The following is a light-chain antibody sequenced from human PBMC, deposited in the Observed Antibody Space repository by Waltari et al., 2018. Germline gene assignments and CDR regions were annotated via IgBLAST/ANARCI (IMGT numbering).Light chain of an antibody. CDR1: SSDVGGYNY. CDR2: DVS. V-gene: IGLV2-11*01. J-gene: IGLJ3*02. Sequence: QSALTQPRSVSGSPGQSVTISCTGTSSDVGGYNYVSWYQQHPGKVPKLMIYDVSTRASGVPDRFSGSKSGNTASLTISGLQTEDAADYYCCSYVGRYIWVFGGGTKLTVL. CDR3: CSYVGRYIWV.